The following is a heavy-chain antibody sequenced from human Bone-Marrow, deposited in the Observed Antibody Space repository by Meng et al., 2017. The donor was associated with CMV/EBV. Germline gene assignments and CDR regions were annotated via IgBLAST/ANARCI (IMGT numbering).Heavy chain of an antibody. Sequence: SETLSLTCTVSGGSISSSSYYWGWIRQHPGKGLEWIGYIYYSGSAYYNPFLKSRVIISVDTSKNQFSLKLSSVSAADTAVYYCARGDGYATFDYWGQGALVTVSS. CDR1: GGSISSSSYY. V-gene: IGHV4-31*03. CDR3: ARGDGYATFDY. J-gene: IGHJ4*02. D-gene: IGHD5-24*01. CDR2: IYYSGSA.